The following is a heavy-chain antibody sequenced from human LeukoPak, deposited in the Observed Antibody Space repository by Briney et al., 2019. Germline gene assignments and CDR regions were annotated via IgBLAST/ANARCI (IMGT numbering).Heavy chain of an antibody. J-gene: IGHJ5*02. CDR1: GFPFSSHA. CDR2: ISNGKT. D-gene: IGHD2-15*01. V-gene: IGHV3-23*01. CDR3: VREAGYCAPVCVKTNWFDP. Sequence: AGGSLRLSCAASGFPFSSHAMSWVRQPPGKGLEWVAAISNGKTYYADSVWGRFAISRDDSTNTVYLHMNSLRDEDTALYHCVREAGYCAPVCVKTNWFDPWGQGTLVTVSS.